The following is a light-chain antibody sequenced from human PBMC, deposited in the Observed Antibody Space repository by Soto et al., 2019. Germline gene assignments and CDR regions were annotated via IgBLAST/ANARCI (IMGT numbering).Light chain of an antibody. V-gene: IGKV3-20*01. J-gene: IGKJ1*01. CDR3: QQYGSSPRT. CDR1: QSISSSF. CDR2: GAS. Sequence: DIVLTQSPGTPSLSPGERATLSCRASQSISSSFLGWYQQKPGQAPRLLIYGASTRATGIPDRFSGSGSGTDFTLTISRLEAEDFAVYYCQQYGSSPRTFGQGTKVEVK.